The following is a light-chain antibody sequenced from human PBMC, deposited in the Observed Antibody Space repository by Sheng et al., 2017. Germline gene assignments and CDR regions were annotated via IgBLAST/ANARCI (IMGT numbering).Light chain of an antibody. Sequence: SFVLTQPPAVSLAPGKTAIITCGGDNIGSKSVHWYQQKPGQAPVLVLYDDTDRPSGIPVRISGSTSGDTATLTIDRVEAGDEADYYCQVWDSSSDHLVVFGGGTKLTVL. V-gene: IGLV3-21*01. CDR2: DDT. CDR3: QVWDSSSDHLVV. J-gene: IGLJ2*01. CDR1: NIGSKS.